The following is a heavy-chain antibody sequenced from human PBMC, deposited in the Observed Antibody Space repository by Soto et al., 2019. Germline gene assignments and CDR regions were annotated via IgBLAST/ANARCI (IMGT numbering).Heavy chain of an antibody. CDR1: GFTFSSYS. V-gene: IGHV3-48*01. CDR2: ISSSSSTI. CDR3: AREYCSSTSCLNWFDP. J-gene: IGHJ5*02. Sequence: EVQLVESGGGLVQPGGSLRLSCAASGFTFSSYSMNWVRQAPGKGLEWVSYISSSSSTIYYAGSVKGRFTISRDNAKPSLYLQMNSLRAEDTAVYYCAREYCSSTSCLNWFDPWGQGTLVNVSS. D-gene: IGHD2-2*01.